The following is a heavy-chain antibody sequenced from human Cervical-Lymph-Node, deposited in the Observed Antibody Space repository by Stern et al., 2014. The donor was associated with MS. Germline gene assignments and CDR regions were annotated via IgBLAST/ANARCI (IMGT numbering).Heavy chain of an antibody. CDR2: ISSTTKFK. CDR3: ARGGGVEADY. CDR1: GFTFRHYS. J-gene: IGHJ4*02. D-gene: IGHD3-10*01. V-gene: IGHV3-21*06. Sequence: EVNLVESGGGLVKPGGSLRLSCAASGFTFRHYSMNWVRQAPGQGLAWVSSISSTTKFKNYADSVKGRFTISRDNANNSLYLQMNNLRVNDTALYYCARGGGVEADYWGQGTLVTVSS.